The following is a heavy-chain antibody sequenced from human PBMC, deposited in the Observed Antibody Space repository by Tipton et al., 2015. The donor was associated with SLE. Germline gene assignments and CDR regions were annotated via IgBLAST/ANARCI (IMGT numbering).Heavy chain of an antibody. J-gene: IGHJ6*02. CDR3: ARHSGSYYYYHMDV. CDR1: GFTFSNYV. Sequence: SLRLSCAASGFTFSNYVMSWVRQAPGKGLEWLSPISGSGGSTYYADSVKGRFTISRDNSKNTLYLQMNSLRAEDTAVYYCARHSGSYYYYHMDVWGQGTTVTVSS. V-gene: IGHV3-23*01. CDR2: ISGSGGST. D-gene: IGHD1-26*01.